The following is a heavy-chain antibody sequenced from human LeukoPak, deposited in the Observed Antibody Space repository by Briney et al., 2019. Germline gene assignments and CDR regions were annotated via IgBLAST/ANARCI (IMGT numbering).Heavy chain of an antibody. V-gene: IGHV1-3*01. CDR3: ARSYQVVPEFDY. CDR2: INAGNGNT. J-gene: IGHJ4*02. CDR1: GYTFTSYA. D-gene: IGHD2-2*01. Sequence: ASVKVSCKASGYTFTSYAMHWVRQAPGQRLEWMGWINAGNGNTKYSQKIQGRVTITRDTSASTAYMELSSLRSEDTAVYYCARSYQVVPEFDYWGQGTLVTVSS.